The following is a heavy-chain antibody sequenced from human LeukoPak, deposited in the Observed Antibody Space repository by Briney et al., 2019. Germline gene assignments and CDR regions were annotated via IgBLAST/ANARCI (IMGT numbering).Heavy chain of an antibody. V-gene: IGHV1-8*02. J-gene: IGHJ4*02. Sequence: ASVKVSCKASGYTFTSYGISWVRQAPGQGLEWMGWMNPNSGNTGYAQKFQGRVTMTRNTSISTAYMELSSLRSEDTAVYYCALLVGATRPFDYWGQGTLVTVSS. CDR1: GYTFTSYG. CDR2: MNPNSGNT. D-gene: IGHD1-26*01. CDR3: ALLVGATRPFDY.